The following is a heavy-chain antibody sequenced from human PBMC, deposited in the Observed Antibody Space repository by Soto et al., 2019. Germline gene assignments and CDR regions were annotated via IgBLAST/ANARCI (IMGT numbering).Heavy chain of an antibody. CDR2: ISYDGSNK. D-gene: IGHD6-13*01. J-gene: IGHJ4*02. CDR3: AKDREKQQLVRELFDY. Sequence: PGGSLRLSCAASGFTFSSYGMHWVRQAPGKGLEWVAVISYDGSNKYYADSVKGRFTISRDNSKNTLYLQMNSLRAEDTAVYYCAKDREKQQLVRELFDYWGQGTLVTVSS. CDR1: GFTFSSYG. V-gene: IGHV3-30*18.